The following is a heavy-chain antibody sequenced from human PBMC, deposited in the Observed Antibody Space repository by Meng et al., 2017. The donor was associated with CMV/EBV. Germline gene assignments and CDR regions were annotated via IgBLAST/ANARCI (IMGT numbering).Heavy chain of an antibody. J-gene: IGHJ3*02. Sequence: YYWSGMPQPPGKGLEWIGEINHSGSTNYNPSLKSRVTISVDTSKNQFSLKLSSVTAADTAVYYCARGGNYDFWSGYYSTLDAFDIWGQGTMVTVSS. D-gene: IGHD3-3*01. V-gene: IGHV4-34*01. CDR3: ARGGNYDFWSGYYSTLDAFDI. CDR1: YY. CDR2: INHSGST.